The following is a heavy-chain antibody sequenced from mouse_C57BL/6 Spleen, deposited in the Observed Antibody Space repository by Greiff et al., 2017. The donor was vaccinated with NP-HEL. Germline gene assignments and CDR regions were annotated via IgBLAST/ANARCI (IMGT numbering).Heavy chain of an antibody. Sequence: EVQLQQSVAELVRPGASVKLSCTASGFNIKNTYMHWVKQRPEQGLEWIGRIDPANGNTKYAPKFQGKATITADTSSNTAYLQLSSLTSEDTAIYYCRDYYGSSYGYFDVWGTGTTVTVSS. J-gene: IGHJ1*03. CDR2: IDPANGNT. CDR1: GFNIKNTY. D-gene: IGHD1-1*01. V-gene: IGHV14-3*01. CDR3: RDYYGSSYGYFDV.